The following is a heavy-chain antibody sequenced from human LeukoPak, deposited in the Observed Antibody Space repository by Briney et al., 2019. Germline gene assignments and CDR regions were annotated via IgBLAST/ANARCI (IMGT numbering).Heavy chain of an antibody. D-gene: IGHD5-12*01. Sequence: PGGSLRLSCAASGFTFSSYTMSWVRQAPGKGLEWVSTITTSDGNTYYADSVKGRFTVSRDNAKNSLYLQMNSLRAEDTAVYYCARLRVATISYWGQGTLVTVSS. CDR1: GFTFSSYT. V-gene: IGHV3-23*01. CDR3: ARLRVATISY. J-gene: IGHJ4*02. CDR2: ITTSDGNT.